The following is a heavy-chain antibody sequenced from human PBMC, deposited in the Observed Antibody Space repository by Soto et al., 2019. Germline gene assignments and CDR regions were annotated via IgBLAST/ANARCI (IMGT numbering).Heavy chain of an antibody. V-gene: IGHV3-74*01. Sequence: GGSLRLSCAASGFPFNNYWMHWVRQAPGKGLVWVSRINSDGSTTSYADSVKGRFTISRDNAKNTLYLQMNSLRAEDTAVYYCTGLPYWGQGTLVTVSS. CDR3: TGLPY. CDR1: GFPFNNYW. CDR2: INSDGSTT. J-gene: IGHJ4*02.